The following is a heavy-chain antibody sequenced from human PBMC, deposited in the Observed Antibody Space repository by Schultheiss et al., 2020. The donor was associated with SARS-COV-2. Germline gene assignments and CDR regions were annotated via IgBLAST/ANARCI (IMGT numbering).Heavy chain of an antibody. V-gene: IGHV1-3*01. CDR2: INAGNGNT. CDR3: ARGRVVPAADYYYGMDV. CDR1: GYTFTSYA. J-gene: IGHJ6*02. D-gene: IGHD2-2*01. Sequence: ASVKVSCKASGYTFTSYAMHWVRQAPGQRLEWMGWINAGNGNTKYSQKFQGRVTITRDTSASTAYMELSSLRSEDTAVYYCARGRVVPAADYYYGMDVWGQGTTVTVSS.